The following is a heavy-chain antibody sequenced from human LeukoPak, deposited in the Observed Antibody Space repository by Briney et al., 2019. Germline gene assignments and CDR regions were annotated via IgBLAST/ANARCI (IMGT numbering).Heavy chain of an antibody. J-gene: IGHJ4*02. CDR3: ARGYSGSYYGGAYFDY. Sequence: SETLSLTCTVSADSISSYYWSWIRQPPGKGLEWIGYIYYSGSTNYNPSLKSRVTISVDTSKNQFSLKLSSVTAADTAVYYCARGYSGSYYGGAYFDYWGQGNLVTVSS. CDR1: ADSISSYY. V-gene: IGHV4-59*01. CDR2: IYYSGST. D-gene: IGHD1-26*01.